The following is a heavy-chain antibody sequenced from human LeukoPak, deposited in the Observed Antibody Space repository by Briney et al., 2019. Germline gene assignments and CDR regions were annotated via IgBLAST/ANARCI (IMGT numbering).Heavy chain of an antibody. CDR1: GGSFSGYY. J-gene: IGHJ3*02. Sequence: SETLSLTCAVYGGSFSGYYWSWILQPPGKGLEWIGEINHSGSTNYNPSLKSRVTISVDTSKNQFSLKLSSVTAADTAVYYCARGTSRLEYSSSAYKNAFDIWGQGTMVTVSS. V-gene: IGHV4-34*01. D-gene: IGHD6-6*01. CDR2: INHSGST. CDR3: ARGTSRLEYSSSAYKNAFDI.